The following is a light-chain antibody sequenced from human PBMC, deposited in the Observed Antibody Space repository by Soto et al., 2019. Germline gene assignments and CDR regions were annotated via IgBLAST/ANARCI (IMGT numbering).Light chain of an antibody. CDR2: DAS. V-gene: IGKV3-11*01. CDR1: QSVSSN. CDR3: QQRSSWPLLT. J-gene: IGKJ4*01. Sequence: EILMTQSPPTLSVSPGERAPSSCMASQSVSSNLAWYQQKPGQAPRLLIYDASNRATGIPARFSGSGSGTDFTLTISSLEPEDFAVYYCQQRSSWPLLTFGGGTKVDI.